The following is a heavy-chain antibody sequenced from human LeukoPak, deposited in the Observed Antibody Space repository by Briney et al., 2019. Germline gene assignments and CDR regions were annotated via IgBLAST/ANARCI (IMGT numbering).Heavy chain of an antibody. CDR2: ISGSGGST. CDR3: ATYRQVLLPFES. J-gene: IGHJ4*02. D-gene: IGHD2-8*02. V-gene: IGHV3-23*01. Sequence: GGTLRLSCAASGFTFSSYGMSWVRQAPGKGLEWVSAISGSGGSTYYADSVKGRFTISRDNSKNTLYLQMNSLRAEDTAVYYCATYRQVLLPFESWGQGTLVTVSS. CDR1: GFTFSSYG.